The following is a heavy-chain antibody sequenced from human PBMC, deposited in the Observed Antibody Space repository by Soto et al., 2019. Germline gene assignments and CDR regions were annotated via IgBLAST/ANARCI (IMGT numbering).Heavy chain of an antibody. CDR2: ISAYNGNT. D-gene: IGHD2-2*01. CDR1: VHKCTSSG. J-gene: IGHJ6*02. V-gene: IGHV1-18*01. CDR3: AREYRDRETGRVPAAIDGMDG. Sequence: ASVRVSYKASVHKCTSSGISWVRQAPGQGLEWMGWISAYNGNTNYAQKLQGRVTMTTDTSTSTAYMELSSLRSDDTAVYYCAREYRDRETGRVPAAIDGMDGWGQGTTVTVSS.